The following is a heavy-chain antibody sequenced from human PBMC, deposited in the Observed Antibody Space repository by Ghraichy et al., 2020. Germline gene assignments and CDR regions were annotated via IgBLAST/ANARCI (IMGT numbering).Heavy chain of an antibody. V-gene: IGHV4-39*07. CDR2: IYYSGNT. D-gene: IGHD5-12*01. CDR3: ARVGLPTYYFDY. Sequence: ETLSLTCTVSGGSISSSSYYWGWIRQPPGKGLEWIGSIYYSGNTYYNPSLKSRVTISVDTSKNQFSLKLSSVTAADTAVYYCARVGLPTYYFDYWGQGTLVTVSS. J-gene: IGHJ4*02. CDR1: GGSISSSSYY.